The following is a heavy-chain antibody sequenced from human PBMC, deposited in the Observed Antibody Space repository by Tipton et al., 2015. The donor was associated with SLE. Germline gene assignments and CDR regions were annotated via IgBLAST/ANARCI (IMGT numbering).Heavy chain of an antibody. CDR2: IYFTGNT. J-gene: IGHJ4*02. V-gene: IGHV4-31*03. CDR3: ARRIAVSEFFDS. CDR1: GGSMDSGGYS. D-gene: IGHD6-19*01. Sequence: TLSLTCSVSGGSMDSGGYSWSWIRQQPGKGLEWIAYIYFTGNTYYNPSLRSRVSMSVDTSENRFSLNLSSVTAADTAIYYCARRIAVSEFFDSWGQGTLATVSS.